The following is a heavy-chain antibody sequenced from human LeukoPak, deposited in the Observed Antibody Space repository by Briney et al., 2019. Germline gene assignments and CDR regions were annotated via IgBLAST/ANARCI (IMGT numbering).Heavy chain of an antibody. V-gene: IGHV3-33*06. CDR3: AKGTGYCDSSGYDPFDI. CDR2: IWYDGSNK. J-gene: IGHJ3*02. Sequence: GGSLRLSCAASGFTFSSYGMHWVRQAPGKGLEWVAVIWYDGSNKYYADSVKGRFTISRDNSKNTLYLQMNSLRAEDTAVYYCAKGTGYCDSSGYDPFDIWGQGTMVTVSS. CDR1: GFTFSSYG. D-gene: IGHD3-22*01.